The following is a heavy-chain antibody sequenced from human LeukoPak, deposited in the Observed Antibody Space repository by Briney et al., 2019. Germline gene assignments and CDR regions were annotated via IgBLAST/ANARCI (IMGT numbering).Heavy chain of an antibody. V-gene: IGHV4-59*01. CDR2: IYYSGST. J-gene: IGHJ4*02. D-gene: IGHD1-7*01. CDR3: ARGWNSAPDY. Sequence: PSETPSLTCTVSGGSISSYYWSWIRQPPGKGLEWIGYIYYSGSTNYNPSLNSRVTISVDTSKNQFSLKLSSVTAADTAVYYCARGWNSAPDYWGQGTLVTVSS. CDR1: GGSISSYY.